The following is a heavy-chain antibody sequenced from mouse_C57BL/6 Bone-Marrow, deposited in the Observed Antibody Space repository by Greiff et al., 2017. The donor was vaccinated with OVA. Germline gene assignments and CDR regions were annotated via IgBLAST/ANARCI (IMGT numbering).Heavy chain of an antibody. CDR1: GYTFTDYE. J-gene: IGHJ2*01. D-gene: IGHD1-1*01. CDR3: TRSGGSSSFDD. CDR2: IDPETGGT. Sequence: QVQLQQSGAELVRPGASVTLSCKASGYTFTDYEMHWVKQTPVHGLEWIGAIDPETGGTAYNQKFKGKAILTADKSSRTAYMELRSLTSEDSAVYYCTRSGGSSSFDDWGQGTTLTVSS. V-gene: IGHV1-15*01.